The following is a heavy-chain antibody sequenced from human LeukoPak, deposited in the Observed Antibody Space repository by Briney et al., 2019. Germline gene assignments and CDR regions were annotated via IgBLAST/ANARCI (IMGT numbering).Heavy chain of an antibody. D-gene: IGHD3-3*01. V-gene: IGHV1-2*02. Sequence: ASVKVSCKASGYTFTGYYMHWVRQAPGQGLEWMGWINPNSGGTNYAQKFQGRVTMTRDTSISTAYMELTRLRSDDTAVYYCARDQTGQPYYDFWSGYYSPYFDYWGQETLVTVSS. J-gene: IGHJ4*02. CDR3: ARDQTGQPYYDFWSGYYSPYFDY. CDR1: GYTFTGYY. CDR2: INPNSGGT.